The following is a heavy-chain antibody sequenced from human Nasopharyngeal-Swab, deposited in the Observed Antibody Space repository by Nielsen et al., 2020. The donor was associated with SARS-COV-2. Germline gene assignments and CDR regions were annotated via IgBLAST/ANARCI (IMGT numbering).Heavy chain of an antibody. J-gene: IGHJ3*02. CDR1: GASVSDYY. V-gene: IGHV4-59*02. D-gene: IGHD3-16*01. CDR3: TRHGGSVVDAFDI. CDR2: MFYSGTT. Sequence: SETLSLTCTVSGASVSDYYWTWIRQPPGKGLEWIGYMFYSGTTNYNPSLKSRVTLSVDTSKNQFSLNLSSVTAADTAVYYCTRHGGSVVDAFDIWGQGTMATVSS.